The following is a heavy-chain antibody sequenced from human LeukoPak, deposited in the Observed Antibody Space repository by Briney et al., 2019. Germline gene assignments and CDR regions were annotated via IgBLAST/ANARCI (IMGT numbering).Heavy chain of an antibody. CDR2: IYPGGSDT. V-gene: IGHV5-51*01. CDR3: ARQSASLGSYYFDY. J-gene: IGHJ4*02. D-gene: IGHD7-27*01. Sequence: GESLKIPCKGSGYSFTSYWIGWVRQMPGKGLEWMGIIYPGGSDTRYSPSFQGQVTISADKSISTAYLQWSSLKASDTAMYYCARQSASLGSYYFDYWGQGTLVTVSS. CDR1: GYSFTSYW.